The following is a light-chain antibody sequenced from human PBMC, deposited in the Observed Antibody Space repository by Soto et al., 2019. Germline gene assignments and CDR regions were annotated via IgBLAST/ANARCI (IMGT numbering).Light chain of an antibody. Sequence: DIQMTQSPSTLSASVGDRVTLTCRASQSISSWLAWYQQKPGKAPKLLIYKASSLESGVPSRFSGSGSGTEFTLTISSLQPDDFATDYCQQYNSYSNTFGPGTKVDIK. CDR1: QSISSW. CDR2: KAS. V-gene: IGKV1-5*03. CDR3: QQYNSYSNT. J-gene: IGKJ3*01.